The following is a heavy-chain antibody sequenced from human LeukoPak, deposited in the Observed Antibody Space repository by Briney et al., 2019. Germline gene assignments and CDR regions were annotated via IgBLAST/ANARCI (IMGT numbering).Heavy chain of an antibody. CDR2: INPNSGGT. CDR3: ASSSLTYYFDTTTEG. D-gene: IGHD3-22*01. J-gene: IGHJ4*02. Sequence: GASVTLSCKASGYTFTGSYMHWVRQAPGQGLEWMGWINPNSGGTNYAQQCPGTVTMTRDTSISTAYMELSRLRSDDTAVYYCASSSLTYYFDTTTEGWGQGTLVTVSS. V-gene: IGHV1-2*02. CDR1: GYTFTGSY.